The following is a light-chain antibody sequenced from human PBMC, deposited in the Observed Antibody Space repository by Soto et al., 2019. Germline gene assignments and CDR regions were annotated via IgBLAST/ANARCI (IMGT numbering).Light chain of an antibody. CDR2: EVS. CDR1: SSDVGAYNY. CDR3: SSLTTRFTYV. V-gene: IGLV2-14*01. J-gene: IGLJ1*01. Sequence: QSALTQPASVSGSPGQPVAISCSGTSSDVGAYNYVSWYQQHPGKAPKLLLSEVSNRPSGVSDRFSGSKSGNTASLTISGLQAEDEADYYCSSLTTRFTYVFGTGTKVTVL.